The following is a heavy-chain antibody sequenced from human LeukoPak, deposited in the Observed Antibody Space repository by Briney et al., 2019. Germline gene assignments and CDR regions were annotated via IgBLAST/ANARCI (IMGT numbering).Heavy chain of an antibody. D-gene: IGHD3-10*01. Sequence: PGGSLRLSCAASGFTFSSYAMSWVRQAPGKGLEWVSAISGCGGSTYYADSVKGRFTISRDNSKNTLYLQMNSLRAEDTAVYYCAKDRAVLLWFGESVSDYWGQGTLVTVSS. V-gene: IGHV3-23*01. CDR3: AKDRAVLLWFGESVSDY. CDR1: GFTFSSYA. J-gene: IGHJ4*02. CDR2: ISGCGGST.